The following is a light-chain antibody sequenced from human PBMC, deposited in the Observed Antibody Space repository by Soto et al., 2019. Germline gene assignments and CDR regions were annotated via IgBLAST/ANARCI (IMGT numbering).Light chain of an antibody. J-gene: IGLJ2*01. Sequence: QSVLTQPPSASGSPGQSVTISCTGTSSDVGGYNYVSWYQQHPGKAPKLMIYEVSKRPSGVPDRFSGSKSGNTASLTVSGRQAEDEADYYCSSYAGSNIVVFGGGTQLTVL. V-gene: IGLV2-8*01. CDR2: EVS. CDR3: SSYAGSNIVV. CDR1: SSDVGGYNY.